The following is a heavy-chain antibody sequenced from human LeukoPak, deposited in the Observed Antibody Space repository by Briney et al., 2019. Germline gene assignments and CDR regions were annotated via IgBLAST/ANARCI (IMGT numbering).Heavy chain of an antibody. CDR2: INDNGLNT. V-gene: IGHV3-23*01. CDR1: GFTFNNYG. D-gene: IGHD6-19*01. CDR3: TKGDGGWYPIDS. J-gene: IGHJ4*02. Sequence: GASLRLSCAASGFTFNNYGMSWVRQAPGKGLEWVSTINDNGLNTHYADSVKGRFTISRDDSKNTLQFQMNSMRVHDTALYYCTKGDGGWYPIDSWGQGILVIVSS.